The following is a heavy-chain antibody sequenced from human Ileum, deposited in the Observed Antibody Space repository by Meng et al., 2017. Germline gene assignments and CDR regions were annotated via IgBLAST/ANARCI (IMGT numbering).Heavy chain of an antibody. J-gene: IGHJ4*02. CDR3: AKDWGGRWALDS. V-gene: IGHV3-74*01. CDR2: INKDGSYR. D-gene: IGHD3-16*01. Sequence: VHPVGAGGGLVATGGSLASPVAAFGFTCSYNWRHWARQVPGKGLVWVSPINKDGSYRDYTDSVKGRFTLSRDSDKNTLYLQNNSLRGEDTVFYYRAKDWGGRWALDSWGVGDLVTVSS. CDR1: GFTCSYNW.